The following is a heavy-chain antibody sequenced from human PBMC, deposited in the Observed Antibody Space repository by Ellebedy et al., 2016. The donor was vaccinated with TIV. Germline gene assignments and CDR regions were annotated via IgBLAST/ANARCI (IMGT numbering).Heavy chain of an antibody. CDR2: ITNTGSTI. CDR1: GFTFSDHF. D-gene: IGHD3-9*01. CDR3: GRAREPGYFAYYYHGMDV. V-gene: IGHV3-11*01. J-gene: IGHJ6*02. Sequence: GESLKISCAGSGFTFSDHFMTWVRQAPGKGLEWISYITNTGSTIYYADSVKGRFTVARDNSKNSLFLQMNNLRGEDAAVYYCGRAREPGYFAYYYHGMDVWGQGTTVTVSS.